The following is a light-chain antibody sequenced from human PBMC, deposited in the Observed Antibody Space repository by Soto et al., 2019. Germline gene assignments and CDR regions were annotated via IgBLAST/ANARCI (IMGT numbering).Light chain of an antibody. Sequence: EIVLTQSPGTLSLSPGERATLSCRASQSVSSNYLAWYQQNPGQAPRLLIFDASSRATGIPDRFSGSASGTDFTLTITRLEPEDSAVYYCHQYGNSPQTFGQGTKLEIK. CDR2: DAS. J-gene: IGKJ2*01. CDR1: QSVSSNY. V-gene: IGKV3-20*01. CDR3: HQYGNSPQT.